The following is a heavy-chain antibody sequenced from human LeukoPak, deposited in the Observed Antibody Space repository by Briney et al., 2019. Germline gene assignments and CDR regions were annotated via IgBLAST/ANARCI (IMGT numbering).Heavy chain of an antibody. V-gene: IGHV4-4*07. CDR2: LYTSSYA. J-gene: IGHJ4*02. D-gene: IGHD3-3*01. CDR3: AKAEGYDFWSGYLFDY. CDR1: GVSISSSH. Sequence: PSETLSLTCTVSGVSISSSHWSWIRQSAGKGLEWIGRLYTSSYANYNPSLRSRVTMSVDTSKNQFSLKLSSVTAADTAVYYCAKAEGYDFWSGYLFDYWGQGTLVTVSS.